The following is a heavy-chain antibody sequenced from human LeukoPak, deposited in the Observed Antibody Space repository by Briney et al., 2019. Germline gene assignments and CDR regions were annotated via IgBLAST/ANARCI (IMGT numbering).Heavy chain of an antibody. D-gene: IGHD2-2*01. Sequence: GGSLRLSCSASGFSFSDYAIHWVRQAPGKGLEWVSAISGSGGSTYYADSVKGRFTITRDNSKNTLYLQMNSLRAEDTAVYYCAKILGGGYCSSTSCSLGAFDIWGQGTMVTVSS. V-gene: IGHV3-23*01. CDR3: AKILGGGYCSSTSCSLGAFDI. CDR2: ISGSGGST. J-gene: IGHJ3*02. CDR1: GFSFSDYA.